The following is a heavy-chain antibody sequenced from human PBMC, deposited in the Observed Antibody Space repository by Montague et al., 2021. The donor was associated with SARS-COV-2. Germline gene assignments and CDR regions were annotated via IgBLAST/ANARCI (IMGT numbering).Heavy chain of an antibody. D-gene: IGHD6-13*01. CDR2: ISSSSSYI. Sequence: SLRLSCAASGFTFSSYSMNWVRQAPGKGLEWVSSISSSSSYIYYADSVKGRFTISRDNAKNSLYLQMNSLRAEDTAVYYCARDWDSSPGGFDPWGQGTLVTVSS. CDR3: ARDWDSSPGGFDP. V-gene: IGHV3-21*01. CDR1: GFTFSSYS. J-gene: IGHJ5*02.